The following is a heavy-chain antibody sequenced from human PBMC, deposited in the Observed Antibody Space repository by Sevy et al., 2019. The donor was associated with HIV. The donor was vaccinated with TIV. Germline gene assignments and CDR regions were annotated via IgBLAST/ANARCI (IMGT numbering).Heavy chain of an antibody. V-gene: IGHV4-39*02. D-gene: IGHD4-4*01. CDR2: ISYSGTT. CDR3: ARGYDHSNQYYYYYYMDV. Sequence: SETLSLTCTVSGGSISSGSYYWGWIRQSPGKGLEWIGTISYSGTTYYNPSLKSRVTISADTSKNQFSLNLSSVTAAGTAIYYCARGYDHSNQYYYYYYMDVWGKGTTVTVSS. CDR1: GGSISSGSYY. J-gene: IGHJ6*03.